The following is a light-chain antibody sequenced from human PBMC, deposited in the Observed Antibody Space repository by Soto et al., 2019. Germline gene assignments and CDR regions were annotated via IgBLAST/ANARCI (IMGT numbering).Light chain of an antibody. CDR2: DAS. CDR1: QSVNTW. CDR3: QEYNSGWR. Sequence: DIQMTQSPSTLSASVGDRVTIACRASQSVNTWLAWYQKKPGKAPKLLIYDASNLQSGVPTRFSGSGSGTEFTLSITSLQPDDFATYYCQEYNSGWRFGQGTKVDIK. V-gene: IGKV1-5*01. J-gene: IGKJ1*01.